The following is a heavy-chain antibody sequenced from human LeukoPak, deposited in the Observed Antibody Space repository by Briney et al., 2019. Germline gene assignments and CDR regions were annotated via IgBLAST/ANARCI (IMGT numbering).Heavy chain of an antibody. V-gene: IGHV3-30*02. CDR1: GFTFSSYG. CDR2: IRYDGSNK. Sequence: GGSLRHSCAESGFTFSSYGMHWVRQAPGKRLEWVAFIRYDGSNKYYADSVKGRFTISTDNSKNTLYLKMNSLIAEDTAVYYCAKERSPYCSSTSCYYFDYWGQGTLVTVSS. D-gene: IGHD2-2*01. CDR3: AKERSPYCSSTSCYYFDY. J-gene: IGHJ4*02.